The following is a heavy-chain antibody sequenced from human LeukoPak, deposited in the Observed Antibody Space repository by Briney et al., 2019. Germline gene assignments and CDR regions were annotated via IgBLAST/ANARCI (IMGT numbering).Heavy chain of an antibody. CDR2: IYHSGST. J-gene: IGHJ6*02. V-gene: IGHV4-4*02. CDR1: GGSISSSNW. D-gene: IGHD2-2*02. CDR3: ARDLRVVVPAAISPSYGMDV. Sequence: PSETLSLTCAVSGGSISSSNWWSWVRQPPGKGLEWIGEIYHSGSTNYNPSLKSRVTISVDKSKNQFSLKLSSVTAADTAVYYCARDLRVVVPAAISPSYGMDVWGQGTTVTVSS.